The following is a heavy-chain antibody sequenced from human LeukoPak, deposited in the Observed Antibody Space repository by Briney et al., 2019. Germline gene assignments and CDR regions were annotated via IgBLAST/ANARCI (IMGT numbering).Heavy chain of an antibody. J-gene: IGHJ6*02. Sequence: GRSLRLSCAASGFTFSSYAMHWVRQAPGKGLEWVAVISYDGSNKYYADSVKGRFTISRDNSKNTLYLQMNSLRAEDTAVYYCARVYYSGSYLLSYYYGMDVWGQGTTVTVSS. CDR2: ISYDGSNK. V-gene: IGHV3-30-3*01. CDR3: ARVYYSGSYLLSYYYGMDV. D-gene: IGHD1-26*01. CDR1: GFTFSSYA.